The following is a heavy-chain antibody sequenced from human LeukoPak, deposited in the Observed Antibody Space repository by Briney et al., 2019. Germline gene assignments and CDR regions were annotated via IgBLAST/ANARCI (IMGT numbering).Heavy chain of an antibody. CDR3: ARGLPLTGYSSSWYEYNY. J-gene: IGHJ4*02. CDR1: GYTFTSYD. V-gene: IGHV1-8*01. CDR2: MNPNSGNT. Sequence: ASVKVSCKASGYTFTSYDINWVRQATGQGLEWMGWMNPNSGNTGYAQKFQGRVTMTRNTSISTAYMELSSLRSEDTAVYYCARGLPLTGYSSSWYEYNYWGQGTLVTVSP. D-gene: IGHD6-13*01.